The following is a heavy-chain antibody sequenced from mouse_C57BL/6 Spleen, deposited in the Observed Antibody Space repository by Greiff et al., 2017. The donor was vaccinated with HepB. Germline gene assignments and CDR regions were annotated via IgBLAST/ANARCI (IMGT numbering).Heavy chain of an antibody. CDR2: ISYDGSN. CDR1: GYSITSGYY. Sequence: EVKVEESGPGLVKPSQSLSLTCSVTGYSITSGYYWNWIRQFPGNKLEWMGYISYDGSNNYNPSLKNRISITRDTSKNQFFLKLNSVTTEDTATYYCAPYDYGLAYWGQGTLVTVSA. D-gene: IGHD2-4*01. V-gene: IGHV3-6*01. J-gene: IGHJ3*01. CDR3: APYDYGLAY.